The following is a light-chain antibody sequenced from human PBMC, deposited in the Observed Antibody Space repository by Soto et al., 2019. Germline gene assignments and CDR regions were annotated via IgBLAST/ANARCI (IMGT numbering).Light chain of an antibody. CDR2: GHN. Sequence: QSVRTRVASASGTPGLGVTIFCYGSTSNIGSNTVSWYQQLPGTAPKLLIYGHNQRPSGVPDRFSGSKPGSSASLAISGLQSEDEADYYCGVWDDRLISYIFGAGTKVTVL. V-gene: IGLV1-44*01. CDR1: TSNIGSNT. J-gene: IGLJ1*01. CDR3: GVWDDRLISYI.